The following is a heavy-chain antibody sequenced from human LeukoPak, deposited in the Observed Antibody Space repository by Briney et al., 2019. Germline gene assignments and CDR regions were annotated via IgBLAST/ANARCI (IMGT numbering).Heavy chain of an antibody. CDR1: GYTFTSYY. Sequence: ASVKVSCKASGYTFTSYYMHWVRQAPGQGLEWMGIINPSGGSTSYAQKFQGRVTMTRDTSTSTVYMELRSLRSDDTAVYYCARVSQLAIDYWGQGTLVTVSS. D-gene: IGHD2-2*01. CDR2: INPSGGST. J-gene: IGHJ4*02. V-gene: IGHV1-46*01. CDR3: ARVSQLAIDY.